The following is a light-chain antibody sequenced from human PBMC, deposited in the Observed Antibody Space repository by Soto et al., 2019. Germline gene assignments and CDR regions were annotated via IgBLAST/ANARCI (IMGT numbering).Light chain of an antibody. CDR2: DVS. J-gene: IGLJ1*01. CDR3: SSYTSSSTHNYV. CDR1: SSDVSGYNY. Sequence: QSVLTQPASVSGSPGQSITISCTGTSSDVSGYNYVSWYQQHPGKAPKLMIYDVSNRPSGVSNRFSGSKSGNTASLTISGLQAEDEADYYCSSYTSSSTHNYVFGTGTKVTVL. V-gene: IGLV2-14*01.